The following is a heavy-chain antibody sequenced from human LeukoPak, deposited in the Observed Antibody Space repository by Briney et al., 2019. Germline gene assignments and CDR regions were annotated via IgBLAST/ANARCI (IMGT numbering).Heavy chain of an antibody. J-gene: IGHJ4*02. CDR1: GFIFSDYY. Sequence: GSLRLSCAASGFIFSDYYMAWIRQPPGKGLEWIGEINHSGSTNYNPSLKSRVTISVDTSKNQFSLKLSSVTAADTAVYYCARTIYSYGYFDYWGQGTLVTVSS. V-gene: IGHV4-34*01. D-gene: IGHD5-18*01. CDR3: ARTIYSYGYFDY. CDR2: INHSGST.